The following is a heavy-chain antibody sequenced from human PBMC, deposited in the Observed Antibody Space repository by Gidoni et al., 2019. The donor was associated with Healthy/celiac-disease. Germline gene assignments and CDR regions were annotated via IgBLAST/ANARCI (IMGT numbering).Heavy chain of an antibody. CDR1: GVTFRSYG. V-gene: IGHV3-30*18. Sequence: QVQLVESGGGVVQPGRSLRLSCAASGVTFRSYGMHWVRQAPGKGLEWVAVISYDGSNKYYADSVKGRFTISRDNSKNTLYLQMNSLRAEDTAVYYCAKDPSKGYCSSTSCYTGYFDYWGQGTLVTVSS. CDR2: ISYDGSNK. D-gene: IGHD2-2*02. CDR3: AKDPSKGYCSSTSCYTGYFDY. J-gene: IGHJ4*02.